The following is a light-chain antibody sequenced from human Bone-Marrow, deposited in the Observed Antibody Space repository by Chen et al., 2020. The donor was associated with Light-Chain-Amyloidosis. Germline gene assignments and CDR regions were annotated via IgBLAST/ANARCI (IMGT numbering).Light chain of an antibody. V-gene: IGLV3-21*02. CDR1: NIGSTS. J-gene: IGLJ3*02. Sequence: SYVLTQPSSVSVAPGQTDTIACGGNNIGSTSVHWYQQTPGQAPLLVVYDDSDRPSGIPERLSGSNSGNTATLTLSRVEAGDEADYYCQVCDRSSDRPVFGGGTKLTVL. CDR2: DDS. CDR3: QVCDRSSDRPV.